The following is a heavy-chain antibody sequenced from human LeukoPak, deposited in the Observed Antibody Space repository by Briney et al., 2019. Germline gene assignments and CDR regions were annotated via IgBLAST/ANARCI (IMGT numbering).Heavy chain of an antibody. CDR3: ARDRGANYGSVFGS. CDR1: GGSISSGTYY. J-gene: IGHJ4*02. Sequence: SQTLSLTCTVSGGSISSGTYYWSWIRQPAGKGLEWIGRIYNSGNTDYNPSLKSRITISVDTSKNQFSLKLNSVTAADTAVYYCARDRGANYGSVFGSWGQGTLVTVSS. V-gene: IGHV4-61*02. CDR2: IYNSGNT. D-gene: IGHD1-26*01.